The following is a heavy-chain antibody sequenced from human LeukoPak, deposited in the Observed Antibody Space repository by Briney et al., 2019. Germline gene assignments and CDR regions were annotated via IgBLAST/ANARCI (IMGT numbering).Heavy chain of an antibody. CDR2: ISYDGSNK. Sequence: PGRSLRLSCAASGFTFSSYAMHWVRQAPGKGLEWVAAISYDGSNKYYADSVKGRFTISRDNSKNTLYLQMNSLRAEDTAVYYCARDREVRGVEYGMDVWGQGTTVTVSS. CDR3: ARDREVRGVEYGMDV. CDR1: GFTFSSYA. D-gene: IGHD3-10*01. V-gene: IGHV3-30-3*01. J-gene: IGHJ6*02.